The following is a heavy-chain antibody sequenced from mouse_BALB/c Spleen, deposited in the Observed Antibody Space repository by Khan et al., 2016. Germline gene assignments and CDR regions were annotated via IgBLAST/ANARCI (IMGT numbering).Heavy chain of an antibody. CDR2: IYPYNGDS. Sequence: VQLQQSGPELVKPGASVKISCKASGYTFTDYNMHWVKQSHGKSLEWIGYIYPYNGDSGCNQKFKSKATLTVDNSSSTAYMELRSLTSEDSAVYYCARSGGWLFEYWGQGTTLTVSS. J-gene: IGHJ2*01. D-gene: IGHD2-3*01. CDR1: GYTFTDYN. V-gene: IGHV1S29*02. CDR3: ARSGGWLFEY.